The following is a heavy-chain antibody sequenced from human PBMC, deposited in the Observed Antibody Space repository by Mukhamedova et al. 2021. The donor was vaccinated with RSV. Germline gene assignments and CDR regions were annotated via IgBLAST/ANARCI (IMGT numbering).Heavy chain of an antibody. CDR3: AKDRDGGAYYFDY. V-gene: IGHV3-30*02. CDR2: IRSDGSNK. Sequence: GLAWMAFIRSDGSNKDYADSVKGRFTISRDNSKNTLYLQMDSLRPEDTAVYYCAKDRDGGAYYFDYWGQGTLVTVSS. J-gene: IGHJ4*02. D-gene: IGHD3-10*01.